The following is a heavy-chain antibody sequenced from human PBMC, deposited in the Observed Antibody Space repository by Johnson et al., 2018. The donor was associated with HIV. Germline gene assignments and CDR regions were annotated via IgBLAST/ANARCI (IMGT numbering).Heavy chain of an antibody. CDR2: ISGGGSAI. CDR3: ARDRVGATAFDV. V-gene: IGHV3-11*04. J-gene: IGHJ3*01. Sequence: QVQLVESGGGLVQPGGSLRLSCAVSGFTFSDYYMSWIRQAPGKGLEWISYISGGGSAIYYADSVRGRFTISRDTAKNSLYLQMNSLRAEETAVYYCARDRVGATAFDVWGQGTLVTVSS. D-gene: IGHD1-26*01. CDR1: GFTFSDYY.